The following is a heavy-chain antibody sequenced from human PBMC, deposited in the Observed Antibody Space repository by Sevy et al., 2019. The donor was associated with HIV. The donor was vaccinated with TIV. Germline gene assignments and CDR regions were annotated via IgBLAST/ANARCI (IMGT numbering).Heavy chain of an antibody. D-gene: IGHD6-13*01. CDR1: GRTFSSSA. J-gene: IGHJ4*02. CDR2: IIPMFGTA. V-gene: IGHV1-69*13. Sequence: ASVKVSCKASGRTFSSSAINWVRQAPGQGLEWMGGIIPMFGTANYVQKFQGRVTIIADESTSTAYMELSSLRSEDTAVYYCARSISWYASFDYWGQGTLVTVSS. CDR3: ARSISWYASFDY.